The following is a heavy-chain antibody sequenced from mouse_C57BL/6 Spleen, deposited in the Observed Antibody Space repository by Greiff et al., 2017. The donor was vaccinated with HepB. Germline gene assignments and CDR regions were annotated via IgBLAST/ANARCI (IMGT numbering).Heavy chain of an antibody. CDR2: INYDGSST. J-gene: IGHJ1*03. Sequence: DVMLVESEGGLVQPGSSMKLSCTASGFTFSDYYMAWVRQVPEKGLEWVANINYDGSSTYYLDSLKSRFIISRDNAKNILYLQMSSLKSEDTATYYCARDRGYYYGSSGYFDVWGTGTTVTVSS. D-gene: IGHD1-1*01. CDR3: ARDRGYYYGSSGYFDV. CDR1: GFTFSDYY. V-gene: IGHV5-16*01.